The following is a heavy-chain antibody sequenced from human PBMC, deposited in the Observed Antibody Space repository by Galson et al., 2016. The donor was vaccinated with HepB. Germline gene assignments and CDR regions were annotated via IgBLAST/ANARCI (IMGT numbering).Heavy chain of an antibody. CDR3: AKCSVYSTGWCNSLDP. CDR2: IRAGGGDT. V-gene: IGHV3-23*01. J-gene: IGHJ5*02. CDR1: ELSIIGSA. Sequence: SLRLSCAVSELSIIGSAMSWVRQAPGKGLEWVSSIRAGGGDTYYPDSVKGRFTTSRDMSKNTLYLQMGSLRAEDTAVYYCAKCSVYSTGWCNSLDPWGPGTLVIVSS. D-gene: IGHD6-19*01.